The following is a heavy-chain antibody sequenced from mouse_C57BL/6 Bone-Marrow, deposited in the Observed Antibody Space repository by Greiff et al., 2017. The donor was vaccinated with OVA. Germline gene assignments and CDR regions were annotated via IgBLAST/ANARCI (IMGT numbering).Heavy chain of an antibody. CDR1: GFTFSDYG. CDR2: ISSGSSTI. J-gene: IGHJ4*01. CDR3: ARPYYGSSPYAMDY. Sequence: EVQRVESGGGLVKPGGSLKLSCAASGFTFSDYGMHWVRQAPEKGLEWVAYISSGSSTIYYADTVKGRFTISRDNAKNTLFLQMTSLRSEDTAMYYCARPYYGSSPYAMDYWGQGTSVTVSS. D-gene: IGHD1-1*01. V-gene: IGHV5-17*01.